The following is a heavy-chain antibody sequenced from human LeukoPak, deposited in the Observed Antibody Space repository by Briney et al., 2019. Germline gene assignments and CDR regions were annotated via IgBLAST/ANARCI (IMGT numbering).Heavy chain of an antibody. Sequence: PGGSLRLSCAASGFTFSSYAMSWVRQAPGKGLEWVSAISGSGGSTYYADSVKGRFTISRDNSKNTLYLRMNSLRAEDTAVYYCAKLPQAGYDILTGYHLFDYWGQGTLVTVSS. D-gene: IGHD3-9*01. J-gene: IGHJ4*02. CDR3: AKLPQAGYDILTGYHLFDY. CDR2: ISGSGGST. V-gene: IGHV3-23*01. CDR1: GFTFSSYA.